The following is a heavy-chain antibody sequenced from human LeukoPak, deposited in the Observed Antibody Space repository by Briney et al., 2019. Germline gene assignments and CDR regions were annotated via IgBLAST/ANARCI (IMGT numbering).Heavy chain of an antibody. J-gene: IGHJ3*02. CDR2: IRSKAYGGTT. CDR3: TRDPRGSYGPDAFDI. CDR1: GFTFGDYA. V-gene: IGHV3-49*04. Sequence: PGRSLRLSCTASGFTFGDYAMSSVRQAPGKGLEWVGFIRSKAYGGTTEYAASVKGRFTISRDDSKSIAYLQMNSLKTEDTAVYYCTRDPRGSYGPDAFDIWGQGTMVTVSS. D-gene: IGHD1-26*01.